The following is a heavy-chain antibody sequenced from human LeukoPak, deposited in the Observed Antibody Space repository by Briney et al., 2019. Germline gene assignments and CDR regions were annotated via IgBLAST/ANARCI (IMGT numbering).Heavy chain of an antibody. CDR2: ISYDGSSK. Sequence: GGSLRLSCAAFGSTFSNYDMEWVRQAPGKGLEWVALISYDGSSKYYADSVKGRFTISRDNSKNTVSLQMNSLRDEDTAVYYCTRGVGGSWGQGTLVTVSS. J-gene: IGHJ5*02. CDR3: TRGVGGS. D-gene: IGHD1-26*01. V-gene: IGHV3-30*04. CDR1: GSTFSNYD.